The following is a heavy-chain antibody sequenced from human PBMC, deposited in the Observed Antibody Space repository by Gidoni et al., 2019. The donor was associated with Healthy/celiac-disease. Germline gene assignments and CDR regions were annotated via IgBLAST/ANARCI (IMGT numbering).Heavy chain of an antibody. J-gene: IGHJ4*02. Sequence: QLQLQESGPGLVKPSETLSLPCTVSGGSISSSSYYWGWIRQPPGKGLEWIGSIYYSGSTYYNPSLKSRVTISVDTSKNQFSLKLSSVTAADTAVYYCARQGHYGGNHRIDYWGQGTLVTVSS. D-gene: IGHD4-17*01. CDR3: ARQGHYGGNHRIDY. V-gene: IGHV4-39*01. CDR1: GGSISSSSYY. CDR2: IYYSGST.